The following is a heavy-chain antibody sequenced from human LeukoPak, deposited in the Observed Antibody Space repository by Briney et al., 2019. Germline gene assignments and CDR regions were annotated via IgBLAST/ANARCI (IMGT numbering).Heavy chain of an antibody. J-gene: IGHJ4*02. V-gene: IGHV3-20*04. D-gene: IGHD1-26*01. CDR1: GFTFDDYG. Sequence: GGSLRFSCAASGFTFDDYGMSWVRQAPGKGLEWVSGINWNGGSTGYADSVKGRFTISRDNAKNSLYLQMNSLRAEDTALYYCARAVGATNYFDYWGQGTLVTVSS. CDR2: INWNGGST. CDR3: ARAVGATNYFDY.